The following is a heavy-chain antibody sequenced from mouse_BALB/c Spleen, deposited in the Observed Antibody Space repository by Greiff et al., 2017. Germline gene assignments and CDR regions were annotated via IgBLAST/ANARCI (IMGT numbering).Heavy chain of an antibody. CDR1: GFNIKDTY. V-gene: IGHV14-3*02. J-gene: IGHJ4*01. Sequence: EVQLQQSGAELVKPGASVKLSCTASGFNIKDTYMHWVKQRPEQGLEWIGRIDPANGNTKYDPKFQGKATITADTSSNTAYLHLSSLTSEDTAVYYCARYEALYAMDYWGQGTSVTVSS. CDR3: ARYEALYAMDY. CDR2: IDPANGNT. D-gene: IGHD2-10*02.